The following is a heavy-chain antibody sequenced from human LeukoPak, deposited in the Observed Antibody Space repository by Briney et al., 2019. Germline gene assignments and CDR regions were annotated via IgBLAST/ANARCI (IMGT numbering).Heavy chain of an antibody. Sequence: RGSLRLSCAASGFTFSSYGMHWVRQAPGKGLEWVAIIWYDGSNTYYADSVKGRFTISRDSSKNTLYLQMNSLRVEDTAVYYCAPDHGGYWGQGTLVTVSS. J-gene: IGHJ4*02. V-gene: IGHV3-33*01. D-gene: IGHD3-16*01. CDR3: APDHGGY. CDR1: GFTFSSYG. CDR2: IWYDGSNT.